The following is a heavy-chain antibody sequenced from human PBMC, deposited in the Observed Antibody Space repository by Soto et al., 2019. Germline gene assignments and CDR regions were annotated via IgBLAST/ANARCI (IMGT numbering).Heavy chain of an antibody. D-gene: IGHD6-19*01. CDR3: ASWLKEAGICGNYYY. CDR1: GGTFTNYA. V-gene: IGHV1-69*12. J-gene: IGHJ6*01. CDR2: IMPIFGRA. Sequence: QVQLVQSGAEVKKPGSSVKVSCKASGGTFTNYAFSWVRQVPGQGLEWLGGIMPIFGRADYAQKLRGRVTVTADESTSTVHMELSSLRSEDTAVYYCASWLKEAGICGNYYY.